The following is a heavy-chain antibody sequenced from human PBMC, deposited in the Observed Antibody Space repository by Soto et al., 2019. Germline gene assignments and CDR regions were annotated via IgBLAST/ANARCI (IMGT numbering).Heavy chain of an antibody. D-gene: IGHD5-12*01. CDR3: AKVGRGFFYYYYMDV. CDR1: GFTFDDYA. Sequence: GGSLRLSCAASGFTFDDYAMHWVRQAPGKGLEWVSGISWNSGSIGYADSVKGRFTISRDNAKNSLYLQMNSLRAEDTALYYCAKVGRGFFYYYYMDVWGKGTTVTVSS. CDR2: ISWNSGSI. V-gene: IGHV3-9*01. J-gene: IGHJ6*03.